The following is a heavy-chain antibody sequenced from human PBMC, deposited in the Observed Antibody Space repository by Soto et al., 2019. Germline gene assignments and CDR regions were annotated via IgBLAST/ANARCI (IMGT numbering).Heavy chain of an antibody. J-gene: IGHJ4*01. V-gene: IGHV4-61*01. CDR2: IYYSGST. CDR1: SGSVSTARSY. Sequence: PSETLSRTCTVSSGSVSTARSYWGWIRQPPGKGLEWIGYIYYSGSTNYSPSLKSRVTISVDTSKNQFSLKLSSVTAADTAMYYCDKLNYGNYAIYFCGHGTL. D-gene: IGHD4-17*01. CDR3: DKLNYGNYAIYF.